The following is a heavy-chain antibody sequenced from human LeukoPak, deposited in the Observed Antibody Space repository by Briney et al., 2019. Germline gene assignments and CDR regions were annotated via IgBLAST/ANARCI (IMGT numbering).Heavy chain of an antibody. CDR3: ARLDKGIKAAHFDY. CDR2: IYASGST. CDR1: GGSISSGGYS. D-gene: IGHD6-25*01. J-gene: IGHJ4*02. V-gene: IGHV4-30-2*03. Sequence: SQTLSLTCAVSGGSISSGGYSWSWIRQPPGKGLEWIGRIYASGSTYYNPSLKSRVTISVDTSKSHFSLKLSSVTAADTAIYYCARLDKGIKAAHFDYWGQGTLVTVSS.